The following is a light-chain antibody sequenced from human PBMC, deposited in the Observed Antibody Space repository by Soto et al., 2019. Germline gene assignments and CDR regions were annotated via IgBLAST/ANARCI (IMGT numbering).Light chain of an antibody. CDR3: QQYDSVFT. Sequence: DIQMTQSPSTLSASVGDTVTITCRSSQSISSWLAWYQQKPGKAPKLLIYGASNLETGVPSRFSGSGSGTDFTFTISSLQAEDIGTYFCQQYDSVFTFGQGTRLEIK. CDR1: QSISSW. V-gene: IGKV1-5*01. J-gene: IGKJ5*01. CDR2: GAS.